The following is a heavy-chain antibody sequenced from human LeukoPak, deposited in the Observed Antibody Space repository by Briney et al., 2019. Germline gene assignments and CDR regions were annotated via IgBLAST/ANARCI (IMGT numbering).Heavy chain of an antibody. V-gene: IGHV1-46*01. CDR1: GYTFTSYY. D-gene: IGHD2-21*01. CDR2: INPSGGST. J-gene: IGHJ6*03. Sequence: GASVKVSCKASGYTFTSYYMHWVRQAPGQGLEWMGIINPSGGSTSYAQKFQGRVTMTRDMSTSTVYMELSSLRSEDTAVYYCAREVFVPLDYYYMDVWGKGTTVTVS. CDR3: AREVFVPLDYYYMDV.